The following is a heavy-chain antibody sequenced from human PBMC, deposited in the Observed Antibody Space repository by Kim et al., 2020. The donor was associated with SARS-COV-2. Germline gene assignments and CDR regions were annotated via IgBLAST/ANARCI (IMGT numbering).Heavy chain of an antibody. J-gene: IGHJ4*02. CDR3: ARHIGRGSSGWYPFGY. Sequence: SLKSRVTISVDTSKNQFSLKLSSVTAADTAVYYCARHIGRGSSGWYPFGYWGQGTLVTVSS. D-gene: IGHD6-19*01. V-gene: IGHV4-39*01.